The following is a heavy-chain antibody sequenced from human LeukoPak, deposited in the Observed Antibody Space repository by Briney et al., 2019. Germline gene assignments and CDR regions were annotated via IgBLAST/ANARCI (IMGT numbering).Heavy chain of an antibody. J-gene: IGHJ3*02. D-gene: IGHD6-19*01. Sequence: SETLTLPCSVSGLSISLYYWICIRQPPRKGLFCICYIYYNGSTNYNPSLKSRVTMSVDTSKNQFSLKLSSVTAADTAVYFCAREVWSSGWSNAFDIWGQGTMVTVSS. CDR3: AREVWSSGWSNAFDI. CDR2: IYYNGST. CDR1: GLSISLYY. V-gene: IGHV4-59*01.